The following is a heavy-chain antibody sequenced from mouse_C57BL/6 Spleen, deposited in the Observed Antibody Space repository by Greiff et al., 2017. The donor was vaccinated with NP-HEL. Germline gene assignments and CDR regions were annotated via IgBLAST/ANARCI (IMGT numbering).Heavy chain of an antibody. Sequence: EVQLQQSGPELVKPGASVKISCKASGYSFTGYYMNWVKQSPEKSLEWIGEINPSTGGTTYNQKFKAKATLTVDKSSSTAYMQLKSLTSEDSAVYYCARLYYYGSSYGYFDYWGQGTTLTVSS. CDR1: GYSFTGYY. D-gene: IGHD1-1*01. CDR2: INPSTGGT. CDR3: ARLYYYGSSYGYFDY. V-gene: IGHV1-42*01. J-gene: IGHJ2*01.